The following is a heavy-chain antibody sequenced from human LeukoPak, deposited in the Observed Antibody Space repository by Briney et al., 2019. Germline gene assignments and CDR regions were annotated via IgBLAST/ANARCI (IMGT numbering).Heavy chain of an antibody. J-gene: IGHJ5*02. Sequence: GGSLRLSCAASGFTVSSNYMSWIRQAPGKGLEWISYISSGGKDIYYADSVKGRFTVSRDNTNNSLHLQMNSLRAEDTAVYYCARVFSGFYRFFNLWGQGTLVIVSS. CDR3: ARVFSGFYRFFNL. CDR2: ISSGGKDI. D-gene: IGHD2/OR15-2a*01. CDR1: GFTVSSNY. V-gene: IGHV3-11*04.